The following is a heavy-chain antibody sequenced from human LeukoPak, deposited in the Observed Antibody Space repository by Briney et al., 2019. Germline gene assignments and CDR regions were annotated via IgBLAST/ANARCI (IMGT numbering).Heavy chain of an antibody. J-gene: IGHJ4*02. CDR3: AKALREPLFDY. CDR2: ISSSSSTI. V-gene: IGHV3-48*04. Sequence: GGSLRLSCAASGFTFSSYSMNWVRQAPGKGLEWVSYISSSSSTIYYADSVKGRFTISRDNAKNSLYLQMNSLRAEDTALYYCAKALREPLFDYWGQGTLVTVSS. CDR1: GFTFSSYS. D-gene: IGHD1-14*01.